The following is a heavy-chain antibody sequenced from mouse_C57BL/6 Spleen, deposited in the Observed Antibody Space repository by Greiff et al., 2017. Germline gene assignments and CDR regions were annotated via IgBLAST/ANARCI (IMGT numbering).Heavy chain of an antibody. CDR2: IYPSDSET. J-gene: IGHJ4*01. V-gene: IGHV1-61*01. D-gene: IGHD1-1*01. CDR1: GYTFTSYW. Sequence: QVQLQQPGAELVRPGSSVKLSCKASGYTFTSYWMDWVKQRPGQGLEWIGNIYPSDSETHYNQKFKDKATLTVDKSSSTAYMQLSSLTSDDSAVYYDARSDYGSSRYAMDYWGQGTSVTVSS. CDR3: ARSDYGSSRYAMDY.